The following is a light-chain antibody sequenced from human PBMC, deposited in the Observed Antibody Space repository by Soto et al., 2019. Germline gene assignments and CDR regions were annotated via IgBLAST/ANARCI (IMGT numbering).Light chain of an antibody. V-gene: IGLV1-40*01. J-gene: IGLJ3*02. CDR1: ASNIGANYD. CDR3: QSYDFTLGAFWV. Sequence: QSALTQPPSVSGAPGQRVTISCTGGASNIGANYDVHWYQQLPGTAPKLLIYGTSNRPSGVPDRFSGSKSGTSASLAITGLQAEDEAHYFCQSYDFTLGAFWVFGGGTK. CDR2: GTS.